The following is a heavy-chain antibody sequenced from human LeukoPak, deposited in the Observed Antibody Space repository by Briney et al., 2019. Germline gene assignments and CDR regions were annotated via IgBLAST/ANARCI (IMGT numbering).Heavy chain of an antibody. V-gene: IGHV4-30-4*01. D-gene: IGHD3-22*01. J-gene: IGHJ4*02. Sequence: SQTLSLTCTVSGGSISSGDYYWSWIRQPPGKGLEWIGYIYYSGSTYYNPSLKSRVTISVNTSKNQFSLKLSSVTAADTAVYYCARVPNYYDSSGPYRGPYFDYWGQGTLVTVSS. CDR1: GGSISSGDYY. CDR3: ARVPNYYDSSGPYRGPYFDY. CDR2: IYYSGST.